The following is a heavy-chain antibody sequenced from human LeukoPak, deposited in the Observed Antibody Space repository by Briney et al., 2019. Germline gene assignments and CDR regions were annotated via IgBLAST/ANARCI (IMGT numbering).Heavy chain of an antibody. CDR2: INPNSGGT. CDR3: ASADFGVVIHYYYGMDV. V-gene: IGHV1-2*02. J-gene: IGHJ6*02. D-gene: IGHD3-3*01. Sequence: ASVKVSCKASGGTFSSYAISWVRQAPGQGLEWMGWINPNSGGTNYAQKFQGRVTMTRDTSISTAYMELSRLRSDDTAVYYCASADFGVVIHYYYGMDVWGQGTTVTVSS. CDR1: GGTFSSYA.